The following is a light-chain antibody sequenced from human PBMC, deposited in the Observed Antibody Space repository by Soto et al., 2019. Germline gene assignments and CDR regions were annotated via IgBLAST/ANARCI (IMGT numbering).Light chain of an antibody. J-gene: IGLJ7*01. Sequence: QSVLTQPPSVSAAPEQKVTISCSGSSSNIGNNYVSWYQQLPQTAPKLLIYDNDKRPSGIPDRFSGSKSGTSATLGVSGLQTGDEADYYCGTWDSSLSAVVFGGGTQLTVL. CDR1: SSNIGNNY. CDR3: GTWDSSLSAVV. V-gene: IGLV1-51*01. CDR2: DND.